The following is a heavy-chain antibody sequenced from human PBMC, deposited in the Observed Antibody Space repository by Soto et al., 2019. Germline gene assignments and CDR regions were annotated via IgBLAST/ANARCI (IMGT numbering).Heavy chain of an antibody. CDR3: ARQRGDYVFDN. CDR2: IYYSGRA. J-gene: IGHJ5*02. V-gene: IGHV4-39*01. CDR1: GGSITSTSYY. D-gene: IGHD4-17*01. Sequence: SETLSLTCIVSGGSITSTSYYWGWIRQPPGKGLEWIGTIYYSGRAKYNPSLKSRVTISVDTSKNHFSLSLPSVTAADTAVYYCARQRGDYVFDNWGQGTLVTVSS.